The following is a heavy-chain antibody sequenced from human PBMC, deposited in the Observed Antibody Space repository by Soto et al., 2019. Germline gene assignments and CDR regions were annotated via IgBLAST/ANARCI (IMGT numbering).Heavy chain of an antibody. Sequence: ASVKVSCKASGYTFTSYYMHWVRQAPGQGLEWMGIINPSGGSTSYAQKFQGRVTMTRDTSTSTVYMELSSLRSEDTAVYYCARSPQTTYYYDSSGYSDPRGQGPRVTVSS. V-gene: IGHV1-46*01. CDR1: GYTFTSYY. J-gene: IGHJ5*02. D-gene: IGHD3-22*01. CDR2: INPSGGST. CDR3: ARSPQTTYYYDSSGYSDP.